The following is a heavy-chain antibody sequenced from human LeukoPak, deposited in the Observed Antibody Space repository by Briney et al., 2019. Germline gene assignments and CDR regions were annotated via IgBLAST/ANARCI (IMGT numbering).Heavy chain of an antibody. Sequence: SETLSLTCTVSGVSISSYYWSWIRQPPGKGLEWIGYIFYSGSTNYNPSLKSRVTMSVDTSENQFSLKMSSVTAADTAVYYCARSRERISRDFDYWGQGTLVTVSS. D-gene: IGHD1-26*01. CDR2: IFYSGST. V-gene: IGHV4-59*12. CDR1: GVSISSYY. J-gene: IGHJ4*02. CDR3: ARSRERISRDFDY.